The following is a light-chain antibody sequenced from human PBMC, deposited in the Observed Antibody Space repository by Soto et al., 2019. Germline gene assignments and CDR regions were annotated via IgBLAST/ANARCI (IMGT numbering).Light chain of an antibody. CDR3: QQYYRGIT. CDR1: QDISNY. Sequence: DNPMTQSPSSLSASVGDRVTITCQASQDISNYLNWYQQKSGKAPKLLIYDASNLETGVPSRFSGSGSETDFTFTISSLQPEDIATYYCQQYYRGITFGPGTKVDIK. V-gene: IGKV1-33*01. CDR2: DAS. J-gene: IGKJ3*01.